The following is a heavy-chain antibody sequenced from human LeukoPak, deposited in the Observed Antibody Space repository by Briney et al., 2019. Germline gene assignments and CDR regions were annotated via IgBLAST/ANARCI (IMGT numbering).Heavy chain of an antibody. D-gene: IGHD3-9*01. CDR2: INHSGST. J-gene: IGHJ4*02. Sequence: SETLSLTCAVYGGSFSGYYWSWIRQPPGKGLEWSGEINHSGSTNYNPSFKSRVTISVDTSKNQFSLKLSSVTAADTAVYYCARHMRYSYYDILTGYYKGIFDYWGQGTLVTVSS. V-gene: IGHV4-34*01. CDR3: ARHMRYSYYDILTGYYKGIFDY. CDR1: GGSFSGYY.